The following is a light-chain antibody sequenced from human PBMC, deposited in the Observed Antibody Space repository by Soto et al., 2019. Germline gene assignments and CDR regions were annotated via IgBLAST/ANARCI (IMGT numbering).Light chain of an antibody. CDR3: SSYSSRSKVL. V-gene: IGLV2-14*01. CDR2: EVS. CDR1: SSDVGGYNF. J-gene: IGLJ2*01. Sequence: QSALTQPASVSGSPGQSITISCTGTSSDVGGYNFVSWYQHHPGKPPKLMIYEVSNRPSGVSNRFSASKSDNTASLTISGLQAEEEAHYYCSSYSSRSKVLFGGGTKVTVL.